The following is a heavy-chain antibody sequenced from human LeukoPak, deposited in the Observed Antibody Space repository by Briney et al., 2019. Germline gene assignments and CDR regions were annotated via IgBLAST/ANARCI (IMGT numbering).Heavy chain of an antibody. D-gene: IGHD3-3*01. CDR3: ARVDTIFGVVVFDP. CDR2: INAGNGNT. Sequence: ASVNVSCKASGYTFTSYAMHWVRQAPGQRLEWMGWINAGNGNTKYSQKFQGRVTITRDTSASTAYMELSSLRSEDTAVYYCARVDTIFGVVVFDPWGQGTLVTVSS. CDR1: GYTFTSYA. V-gene: IGHV1-3*01. J-gene: IGHJ5*02.